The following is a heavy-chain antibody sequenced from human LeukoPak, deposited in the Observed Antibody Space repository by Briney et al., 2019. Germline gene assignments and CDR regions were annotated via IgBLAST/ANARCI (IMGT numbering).Heavy chain of an antibody. CDR3: ARGLRIINGLDV. V-gene: IGHV1-2*02. CDR1: GYTFRDYY. D-gene: IGHD2-15*01. Sequence: ASVKVSCEASGYTFRDYYIYWVRQAPGQGLEWLRWLNPHSGGTNYAQKFQGRVTLTSDTSISTAYMELTPLTSDDTAIYYCARGLRIINGLDVWGQGTTVIVSS. CDR2: LNPHSGGT. J-gene: IGHJ6*02.